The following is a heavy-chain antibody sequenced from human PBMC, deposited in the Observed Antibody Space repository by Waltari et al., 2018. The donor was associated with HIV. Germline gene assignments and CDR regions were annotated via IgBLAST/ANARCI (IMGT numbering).Heavy chain of an antibody. CDR1: GFSFDDSA. D-gene: IGHD6-13*01. Sequence: EVQMVESGGGLVQHGRSMRLSCAASGFSFDDSALQWVRQAPGKGLEWVSGISWNSGSTGYVDSVKGRFTISRDNAKNSLYLQMNSLRAEDTALYYCAKDRGGIYGMDVWGQGTTVIVFS. CDR2: ISWNSGST. CDR3: AKDRGGIYGMDV. V-gene: IGHV3-9*01. J-gene: IGHJ6*02.